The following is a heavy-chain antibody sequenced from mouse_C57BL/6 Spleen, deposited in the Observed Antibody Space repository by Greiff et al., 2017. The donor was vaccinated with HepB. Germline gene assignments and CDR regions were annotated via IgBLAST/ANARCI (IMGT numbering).Heavy chain of an antibody. CDR1: GYTFTSYW. V-gene: IGHV1-50*01. Sequence: QVQLKQPGAELVKPGASVKLSCKASGYTFTSYWMQWVKQRPGQGLAWIGEIDPSDSYNNYNQKLKGKATLTVDTSSSTAYMQLSSLTSEDSAVYYCARRPYSNPFDYWGQGTTLTVSS. J-gene: IGHJ2*01. CDR3: ARRPYSNPFDY. D-gene: IGHD2-5*01. CDR2: IDPSDSYN.